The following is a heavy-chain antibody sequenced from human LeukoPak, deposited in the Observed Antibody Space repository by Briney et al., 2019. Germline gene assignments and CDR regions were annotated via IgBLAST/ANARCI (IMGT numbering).Heavy chain of an antibody. CDR1: GGTFSSYA. CDR2: IITIFGTA. D-gene: IGHD3-3*01. V-gene: IGHV1-69*01. J-gene: IGHJ6*03. Sequence: SVKVSCKASGGTFSSYAISWVRQAPGQGLEWMGGIITIFGTANYAQKFQGRVTITADESTSTAYMELSSLRSEDTAVYYCARGTNRITIFGVVTPNYYYYYMDVWGKGTTVTVSS. CDR3: ARGTNRITIFGVVTPNYYYYYMDV.